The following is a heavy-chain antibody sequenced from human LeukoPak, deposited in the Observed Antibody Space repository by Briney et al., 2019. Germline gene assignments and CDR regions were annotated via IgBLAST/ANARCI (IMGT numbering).Heavy chain of an antibody. CDR3: AKDESGWGPRATVTYFDY. CDR2: ISGSGGST. CDR1: GFDFSSHA. J-gene: IGHJ4*02. D-gene: IGHD4-11*01. Sequence: GGSLRLSCAASGFDFSSHAMSWVRQAPGKGLEWVSAISGSGGSTYSADSVKGRFTISRDNSKNTLYLQMNSLRAEDTAVYYCAKDESGWGPRATVTYFDYWGQGTLVTVSS. V-gene: IGHV3-23*01.